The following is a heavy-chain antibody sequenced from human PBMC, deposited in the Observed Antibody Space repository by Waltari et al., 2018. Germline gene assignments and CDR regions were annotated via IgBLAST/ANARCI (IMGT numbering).Heavy chain of an antibody. V-gene: IGHV1-69*14. CDR1: GNPFNSYA. CDR2: ILPSFNTP. CDR3: AQSAERGAVVVAASYDF. J-gene: IGHJ4*02. D-gene: IGHD2-15*01. Sequence: QVRLVQSGAEMKKAGSSVKVSCRTSGNPFNSYALSWVRQASGQGLEWMGGILPSFNTPIYAPKFKDRVTITADKATSTAYMELSSLTYDDTATYYCAQSAERGAVVVAASYDFWGQGTLVTVSS.